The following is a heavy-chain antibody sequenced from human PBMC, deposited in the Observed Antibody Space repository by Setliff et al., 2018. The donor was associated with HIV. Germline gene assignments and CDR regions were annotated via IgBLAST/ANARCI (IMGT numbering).Heavy chain of an antibody. D-gene: IGHD5-18*01. CDR3: ARGRYNSRIDV. J-gene: IGHJ6*02. CDR2: ISGYKGNT. Sequence: GASVKVSCKASGYTFTDYGISWVRQAPGQGLEWMGWISGYKGNTNYAQKLQGRVTMTTDTSTSTAYMELRSLTSDDTAAYYCARGRYNSRIDVWGQGTTVTVSS. V-gene: IGHV1-18*01. CDR1: GYTFTDYG.